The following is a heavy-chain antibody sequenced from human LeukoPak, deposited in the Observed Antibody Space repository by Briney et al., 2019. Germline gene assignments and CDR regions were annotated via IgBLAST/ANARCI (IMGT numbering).Heavy chain of an antibody. J-gene: IGHJ6*03. V-gene: IGHV3-30*02. CDR1: GFTFSNYV. CDR2: IASDGINK. Sequence: GGSLRLSCAASGFTFSNYVMNWVRQAPGKGLEWVALIASDGINKSYIHSVKGRFTISRDNSKNTLYLQMDSLRAEDTAVCYCAKDVAANSHYYYYMDVWGKGTTVIVSS. CDR3: AKDVAANSHYYYYMDV. D-gene: IGHD5-12*01.